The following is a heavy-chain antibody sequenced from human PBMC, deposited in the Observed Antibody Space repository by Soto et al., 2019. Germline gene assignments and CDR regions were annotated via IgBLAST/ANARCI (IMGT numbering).Heavy chain of an antibody. Sequence: QVQLQESGPGLVKPSQTLSLTCTVSGGSISSGGYYWSWIRQHPGKGLEWIGYIYYSGSTYYNPSLQCRITISVDTSKNQFPLQLSSVTAADTAVYYCARTDLTGWQRADYWGQGTLVTVSS. V-gene: IGHV4-31*03. CDR2: IYYSGST. J-gene: IGHJ4*02. D-gene: IGHD3-9*01. CDR1: GGSISSGGYY. CDR3: ARTDLTGWQRADY.